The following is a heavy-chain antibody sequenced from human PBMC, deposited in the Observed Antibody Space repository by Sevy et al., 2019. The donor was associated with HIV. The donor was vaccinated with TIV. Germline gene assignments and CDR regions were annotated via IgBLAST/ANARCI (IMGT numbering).Heavy chain of an antibody. CDR1: GFTFSSYV. CDR2: ISYDGSNK. D-gene: IGHD3-22*01. J-gene: IGHJ4*02. CDR3: ARDRDSSGYQAFDY. V-gene: IGHV3-30*04. Sequence: GGSLRLSCAASGFTFSSYVMHRVRQAPGKGLEWVAVISYDGSNKYYADSVKGRFTISRDNSKNTLYLQMNSLRAEDTAVYYCARDRDSSGYQAFDYWGQGTLVTVSS.